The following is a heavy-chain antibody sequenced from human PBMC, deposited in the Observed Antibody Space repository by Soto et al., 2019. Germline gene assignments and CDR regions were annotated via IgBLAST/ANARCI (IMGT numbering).Heavy chain of an antibody. CDR3: ARGDRGKRYCSGGSCSYYFDY. Sequence: QVQLQQWGAGLLKPSETLSLTCAVYGGSFSGYYWSWIRQPPGKGLEWIGEINHSGSTNYNPSVKSRVTISVDTLQNQFPLKLSSVTAADTAVYYCARGDRGKRYCSGGSCSYYFDYWGQGTLVTVSS. CDR1: GGSFSGYY. CDR2: INHSGST. V-gene: IGHV4-34*01. J-gene: IGHJ4*02. D-gene: IGHD2-15*01.